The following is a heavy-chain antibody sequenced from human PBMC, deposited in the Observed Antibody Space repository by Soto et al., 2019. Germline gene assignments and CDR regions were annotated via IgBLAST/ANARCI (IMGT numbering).Heavy chain of an antibody. CDR3: AKDGRRYSGLYCAMDV. J-gene: IGHJ6*02. CDR2: ISGSGGST. D-gene: IGHD5-12*01. Sequence: GGSLRLSCAASGFTFSSYAMSWVRQAPGKGLEWVSAISGSGGSTYYADSVKGRFTISRDNSKNTLYLQMNSLGAEDTAVYYCAKDGRRYSGLYCAMDVWGQGTTVTVSS. CDR1: GFTFSSYA. V-gene: IGHV3-23*01.